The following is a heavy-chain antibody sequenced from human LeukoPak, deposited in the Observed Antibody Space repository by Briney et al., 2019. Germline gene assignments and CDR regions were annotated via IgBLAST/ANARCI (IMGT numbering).Heavy chain of an antibody. V-gene: IGHV4-39*01. D-gene: IGHD3-10*01. CDR2: IYYSGST. CDR1: GGSISSSSYY. CDR3: ARAITMVRGVIITGFDY. J-gene: IGHJ4*02. Sequence: PSETLSLTCTVSGGSISSSSYYWGWIRQPPEKGLEWIGSIYYSGSTYYNPSLKSRVTISVDTSKNQFSLKLSSVTAADTAVYYCARAITMVRGVIITGFDYWGQGTLVTVSS.